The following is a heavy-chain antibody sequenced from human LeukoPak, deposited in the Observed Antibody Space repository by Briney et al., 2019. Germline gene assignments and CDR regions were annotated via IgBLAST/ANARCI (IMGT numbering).Heavy chain of an antibody. V-gene: IGHV3-30*02. CDR1: GFTFSSYG. D-gene: IGHD1-26*01. J-gene: IGHJ4*02. Sequence: GGSLRLSCAASGFTFSSYGMHWVRQAPGKGLEWVAFIRYDGSNKYYADSVKGRFTISRDNSKNTLYLQMNSLRAEDTAVYYCAIIVVGATPDRIFDYWGQGTLVTVSS. CDR2: IRYDGSNK. CDR3: AIIVVGATPDRIFDY.